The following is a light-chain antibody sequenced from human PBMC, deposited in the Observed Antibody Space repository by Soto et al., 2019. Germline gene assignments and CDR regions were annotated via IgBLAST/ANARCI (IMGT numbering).Light chain of an antibody. Sequence: EIVLTQSPATLSLSPGERATLSCRASQSISRYSAWYQQKPGQAPRLLIYDASSRAAGIPARFSGSGSGTDFTLTINRLEPEDFAVYYCQQRSNWPSITFGQGTRLE. CDR3: QQRSNWPSIT. CDR2: DAS. V-gene: IGKV3-11*01. J-gene: IGKJ5*01. CDR1: QSISRY.